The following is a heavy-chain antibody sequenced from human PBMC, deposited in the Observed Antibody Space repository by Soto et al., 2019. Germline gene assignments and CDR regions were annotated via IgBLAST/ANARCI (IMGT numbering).Heavy chain of an antibody. V-gene: IGHV3-74*01. CDR2: ITSDGKSK. CDR3: ARESGDWPLNWFDP. J-gene: IGHJ5*02. D-gene: IGHD2-21*02. Sequence: GGSLRLSCSASGFNFSNHWMHWVRQRPAEGLVWVSRITSDGKSKAYAESVKGRFAISRDNAKNTLYLQMNGLTAEDTAVYYCARESGDWPLNWFDPWGQGTLVTVSS. CDR1: GFNFSNHW.